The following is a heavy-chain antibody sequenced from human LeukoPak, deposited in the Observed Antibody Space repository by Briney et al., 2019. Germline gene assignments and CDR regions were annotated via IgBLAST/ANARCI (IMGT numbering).Heavy chain of an antibody. D-gene: IGHD1-26*01. V-gene: IGHV3-11*03. Sequence: GGSLRLSWAASGLSYSDSYMTWIRQAPGKGLEWVSYISSSGSYTNYADSVQGRFTVSRDNAKNSLFLHMTSLRAEDTAVYYCARSFSFSRGYFDYWGQGTLVTVSS. CDR1: GLSYSDSY. J-gene: IGHJ4*02. CDR2: ISSSGSYT. CDR3: ARSFSFSRGYFDY.